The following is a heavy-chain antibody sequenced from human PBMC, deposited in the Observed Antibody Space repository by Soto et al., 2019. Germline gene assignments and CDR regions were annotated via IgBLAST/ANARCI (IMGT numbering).Heavy chain of an antibody. CDR1: GFDVSDYY. CDR3: ARDPSRRSPPDY. CDR2: ISSTSAYT. J-gene: IGHJ4*02. V-gene: IGHV3-11*05. Sequence: GGSLRISCVAAGFDVSDYYMTWFRQAPGKAPEWVSSISSTSAYTKYADSVEGRFTISRDNAKNSVYLQMDSLRGEDTAVYYCARDPSRRSPPDYWGQGTLVTVSS.